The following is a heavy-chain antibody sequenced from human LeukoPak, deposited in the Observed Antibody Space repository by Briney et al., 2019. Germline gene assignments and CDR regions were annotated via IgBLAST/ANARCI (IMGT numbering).Heavy chain of an antibody. Sequence: SETLSLTCRVYGGSFSGYYWSWIRQSPGRRLEWLGEINHSGSTNYHPSLRSRLTISVDKSNNKFSLNMTSVTAADTAVYFCARRTPGLYFGAFYYYMDVWGKGATVIISS. CDR1: GGSFSGYY. D-gene: IGHD3-16*02. CDR3: ARRTPGLYFGAFYYYMDV. CDR2: INHSGST. J-gene: IGHJ6*03. V-gene: IGHV4-34*01.